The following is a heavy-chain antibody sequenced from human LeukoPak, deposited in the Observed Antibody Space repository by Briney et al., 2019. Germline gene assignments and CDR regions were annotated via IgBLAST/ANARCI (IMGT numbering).Heavy chain of an antibody. J-gene: IGHJ4*02. CDR1: GFTFSSYW. Sequence: GGSLRLSCAASGFTFSSYWMSWVRQAPGKGLEWVANIKQDGSEKYYVDSVKGRFTISRDNAKNSLYLQMNSLRSEDTAVYYCARGEVGATSGFDYWGQGTLVTVSS. D-gene: IGHD1-26*01. V-gene: IGHV3-7*03. CDR3: ARGEVGATSGFDY. CDR2: IKQDGSEK.